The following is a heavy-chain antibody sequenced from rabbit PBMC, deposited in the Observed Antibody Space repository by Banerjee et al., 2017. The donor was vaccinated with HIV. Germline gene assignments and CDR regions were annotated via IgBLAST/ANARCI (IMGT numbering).Heavy chain of an antibody. CDR2: INSNTGNT. V-gene: IGHV1S40*01. Sequence: QSLEESGGDLVKPGASLTLTCTASGFSFNNKYVMCWVRQAPGKGLEWIACINSNTGNTVYASWAKGPFTISKTSSTTVTLQMTSLTAADTSTYFCARGVSTSGRGYGLWGQGTLVTVS. J-gene: IGHJ6*01. CDR1: GFSFNNKYV. CDR3: ARGVSTSGRGYGL. D-gene: IGHD4-1*01.